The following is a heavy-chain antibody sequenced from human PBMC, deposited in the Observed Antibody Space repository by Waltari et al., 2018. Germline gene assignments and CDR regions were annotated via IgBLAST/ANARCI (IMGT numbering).Heavy chain of an antibody. V-gene: IGHV3-21*03. CDR2: ISSSSSYI. CDR1: WFPLRSYS. CDR3: AYGSGSYYKFDY. D-gene: IGHD3-10*01. J-gene: IGHJ4*02. Sequence: EVQLVESGGGLVKPGGSLGLSCSGSWFPLRSYSLNLVRPAPGKGLEWVSSISSSSSYIYYADSVKGRFTVSRDNAKNSLYLQMNSLRAEDTAVYYCAYGSGSYYKFDYWGQGTLVTVSS.